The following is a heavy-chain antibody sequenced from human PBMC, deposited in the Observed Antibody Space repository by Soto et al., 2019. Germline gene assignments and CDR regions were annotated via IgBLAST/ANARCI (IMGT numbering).Heavy chain of an antibody. CDR1: GFTFSSYW. V-gene: IGHV3-74*01. Sequence: EVQLAESGGGLVQPGGSLRLSCAASGFTFSSYWMHWVRQAPGKGLVWVSHINTDGSITNYADSVKGRFTISRDNAKNTLYLQMNSLRAEDTDVYYCARSGGLIDYWGQGTLVTVSS. J-gene: IGHJ4*02. CDR3: ARSGGLIDY. D-gene: IGHD2-15*01. CDR2: INTDGSIT.